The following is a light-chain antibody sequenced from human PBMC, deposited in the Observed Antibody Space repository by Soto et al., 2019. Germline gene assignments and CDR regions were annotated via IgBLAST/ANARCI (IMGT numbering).Light chain of an antibody. CDR3: SSYAGSSNV. CDR1: SSDVGGYNY. CDR2: EVS. V-gene: IGLV2-14*01. J-gene: IGLJ1*01. Sequence: QSALTQPASVSGSPGQSITISCTGTSSDVGGYNYVSWYQHHPGKAPELMIFEVSYRPSGVSSRFSGSKSGNTASLTISGLQAEDEADYYCSSYAGSSNVFGTGTKLTVL.